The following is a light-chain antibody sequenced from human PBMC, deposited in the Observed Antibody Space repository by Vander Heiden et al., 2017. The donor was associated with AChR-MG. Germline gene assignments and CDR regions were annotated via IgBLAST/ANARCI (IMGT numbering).Light chain of an antibody. V-gene: IGKV3-15*01. CDR2: GAS. CDR3: QQYNSWPLT. J-gene: IGKJ4*01. Sequence: ETVLTQSPATLSVSPGESATLHCRARQIVRSNLAWYQQKPGQAPRLLIYGASTRATGIPARFSGSGSGTEFTLTISSLQSEDFAVYYCQQYNSWPLTFGGGTKVEI. CDR1: QIVRSN.